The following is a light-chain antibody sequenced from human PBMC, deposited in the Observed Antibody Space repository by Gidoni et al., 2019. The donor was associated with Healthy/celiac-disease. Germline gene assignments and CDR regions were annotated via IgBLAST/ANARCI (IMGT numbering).Light chain of an antibody. J-gene: IGKJ1*01. V-gene: IGKV3-20*01. CDR3: QQYGSSPWT. Sequence: DIVFTQSPGTLSLSTGERATLSCRASQSVSSSYLAWYQQKPGQAPRLLIDGASSRATGIPDRFSGSGSGTDFTLTISRLEPEDFAVYYCQQYGSSPWTFGQXTKVEIK. CDR2: GAS. CDR1: QSVSSSY.